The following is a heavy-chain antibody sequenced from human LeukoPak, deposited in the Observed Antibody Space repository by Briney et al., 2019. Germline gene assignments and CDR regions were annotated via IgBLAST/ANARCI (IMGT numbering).Heavy chain of an antibody. Sequence: SETLSLTCTVSGGSISSGSYYWSWVRQPPGKGLEWIGEIYHSGSTNYNPSLKSRVTISVDKSKNQFSLKLSSVTAADTAVYYCARAARDYVWGSYRYTSYYFYYWGQGTLVTVSS. CDR1: GGSISSGSYY. CDR3: ARAARDYVWGSYRYTSYYFYY. J-gene: IGHJ4*02. CDR2: IYHSGST. D-gene: IGHD3-16*02. V-gene: IGHV4-39*07.